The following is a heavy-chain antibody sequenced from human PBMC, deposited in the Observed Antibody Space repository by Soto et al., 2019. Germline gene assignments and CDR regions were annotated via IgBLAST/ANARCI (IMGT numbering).Heavy chain of an antibody. J-gene: IGHJ4*02. CDR3: AKDPGYSSGWYSVDY. Sequence: QVQLVESGGGVVQPGRSLRLSCAASGFSFSSYGIHWVRQAPGKGLEWVALISYDGSNKYYADSVKGRFTISRDNSXXTLNLQMNSLRTEDTAVYYCAKDPGYSSGWYSVDYWGLGTLVTVSS. CDR2: ISYDGSNK. V-gene: IGHV3-30*18. D-gene: IGHD6-19*01. CDR1: GFSFSSYG.